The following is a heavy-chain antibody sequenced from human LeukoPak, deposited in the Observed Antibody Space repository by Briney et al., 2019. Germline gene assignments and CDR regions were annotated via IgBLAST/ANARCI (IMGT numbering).Heavy chain of an antibody. CDR2: IGTAGDT. CDR1: GFTFSSYD. V-gene: IGHV3-13*01. J-gene: IGHJ4*02. D-gene: IGHD3-3*01. Sequence: GGSLRLSCAASGFTFSSYDMHWVRQATGKGLEWVSAIGTAGDTYYPGSVKGRFTISRDNSKNTLYLQMNRLRDEDTALFYCAKEVKDTGYYHLDNWGQGTLVTVSS. CDR3: AKEVKDTGYYHLDN.